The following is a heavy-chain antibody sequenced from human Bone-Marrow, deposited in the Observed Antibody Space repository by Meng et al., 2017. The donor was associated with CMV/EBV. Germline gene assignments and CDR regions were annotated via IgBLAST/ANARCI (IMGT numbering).Heavy chain of an antibody. CDR1: GGSISSGNG. Sequence: VSGGSISSGNGWSWVRQPPGKGLEWIGEIYHSGSTNYNPSLKSRVTISVDKSKNQFSLKVSSVTAADTAVYYCARVVYYGSGSYFDYWGQGTLVTVSS. J-gene: IGHJ4*02. D-gene: IGHD3-10*01. CDR2: IYHSGST. V-gene: IGHV4-4*02. CDR3: ARVVYYGSGSYFDY.